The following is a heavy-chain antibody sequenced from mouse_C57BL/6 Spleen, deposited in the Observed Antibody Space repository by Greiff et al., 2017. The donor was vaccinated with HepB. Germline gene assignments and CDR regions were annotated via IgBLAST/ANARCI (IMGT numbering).Heavy chain of an antibody. D-gene: IGHD1-1*01. V-gene: IGHV5-16*01. CDR1: GFTFSDYY. CDR2: INYDGSST. J-gene: IGHJ1*03. CDR3: ARDPYYGSSSWYFDV. Sequence: EVKLMESEGGLVQPGSSMKLSCTASGFTFSDYYMAWVRQVPEKGLEWVANINYDGSSTYYLDSLKSRFIISRDNAKNILYLQMSSLKSEDTATYYCARDPYYGSSSWYFDVWGTGTTVTVSS.